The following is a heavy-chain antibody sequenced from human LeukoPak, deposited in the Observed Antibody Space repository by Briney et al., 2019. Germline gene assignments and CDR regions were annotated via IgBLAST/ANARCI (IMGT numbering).Heavy chain of an antibody. Sequence: ASVKVSCKASGYTFTSYDINWVRQATGQGLEWMRWMNPNSGNTGYAQKFQGRVTMTRNTSISTAYMELSSLRSEDTAVYYCARADDDFWSGYYSVSYYYYGMDVWGQGTTVTVSS. D-gene: IGHD3-3*01. CDR3: ARADDDFWSGYYSVSYYYYGMDV. V-gene: IGHV1-8*01. CDR2: MNPNSGNT. J-gene: IGHJ6*02. CDR1: GYTFTSYD.